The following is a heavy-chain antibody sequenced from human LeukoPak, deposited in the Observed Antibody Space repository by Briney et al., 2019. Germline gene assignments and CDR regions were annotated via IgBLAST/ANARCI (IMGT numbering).Heavy chain of an antibody. CDR2: ISWNSGSI. V-gene: IGHV3-9*01. CDR1: GFTFDDYA. D-gene: IGHD6-19*01. J-gene: IGHJ4*02. CDR3: AKDNRRHYTSGPNPDSLH. Sequence: GGSLRLSCAASGFTFDDYAMHWVRQAPGKGLEWVSGISWNSGSIGYADSVKGRFTISRDNAKNSLYLQMNSLRAEDTAFYYCAKDNRRHYTSGPNPDSLHWGQGALVTVSS.